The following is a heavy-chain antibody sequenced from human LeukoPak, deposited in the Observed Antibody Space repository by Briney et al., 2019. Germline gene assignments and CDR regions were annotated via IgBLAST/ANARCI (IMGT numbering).Heavy chain of an antibody. V-gene: IGHV3-48*01. D-gene: IGHD6-19*01. CDR1: GFTFSSYS. CDR2: ISSSSSTI. CDR3: ARDKGIAVAGMGNWFDP. J-gene: IGHJ5*02. Sequence: GGSLRLSCAASGFTFSSYSMNWVRQAPGKGLEWVSYISSSSSTIYYADSVKGRFTISRDNAKNSLYLQMNSLRAEDTAVYYCARDKGIAVAGMGNWFDPWGQGTLVTVSS.